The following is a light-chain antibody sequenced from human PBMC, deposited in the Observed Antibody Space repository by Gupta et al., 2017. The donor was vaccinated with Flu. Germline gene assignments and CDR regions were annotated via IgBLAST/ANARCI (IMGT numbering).Light chain of an antibody. V-gene: IGLV3-21*02. CDR3: QVWDSSSAHFV. J-gene: IGLJ1*01. CDR1: NIGSKS. CDR2: DDS. Sequence: GGNNIGSKSVHWYQLRPGQAPVLVVYDDSGRPSGIPERLSGSNSGNTATLTISRVEAGDEADYYCQVWDSSSAHFVFGTGTKVTVL.